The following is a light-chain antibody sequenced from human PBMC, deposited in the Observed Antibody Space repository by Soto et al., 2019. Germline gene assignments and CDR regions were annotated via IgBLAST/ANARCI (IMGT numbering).Light chain of an antibody. V-gene: IGLV1-44*01. CDR2: RDN. CDR3: SAWDDSIYGPV. Sequence: QSVLTQPPSASATPGQRVALSCSGGSSDIGTNPVNWYLHLPGAAPKLLIYRDNQRPSGVPDRCSGSKSGTSASLTISGLQYEDEADYFCSAWDDSIYGPVFGGGTKLTVL. J-gene: IGLJ2*01. CDR1: SSDIGTNP.